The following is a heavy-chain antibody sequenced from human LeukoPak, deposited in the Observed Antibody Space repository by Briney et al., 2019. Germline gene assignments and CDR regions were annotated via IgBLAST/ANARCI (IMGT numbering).Heavy chain of an antibody. D-gene: IGHD4-23*01. CDR2: ISTYSENT. Sequence: ASVRVSCKASGYIFNTYYINWVRQAPGRGLEWMGRISTYSENTNYAQDFQGRVTMTTDTSTSTAYMELRSLKSDDTAVYYCARDSTTVVTMSGLRSPLEYWGQGTLVTVSS. J-gene: IGHJ4*02. CDR1: GYIFNTYY. V-gene: IGHV1-18*01. CDR3: ARDSTTVVTMSGLRSPLEY.